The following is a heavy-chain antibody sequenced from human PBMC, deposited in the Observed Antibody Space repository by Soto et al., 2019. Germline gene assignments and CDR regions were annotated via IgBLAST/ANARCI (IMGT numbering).Heavy chain of an antibody. J-gene: IGHJ3*02. Sequence: GGSLRLSCSASGFTFSSYAMHWVLQAPGKGLEYVSAISSNGGSTYYEDSVKGRFTISRDNSKNTLYLQMSSLRAEDTAVYYCVKVGRIVVVPAAMFDAFDIWGQGTMVTVSS. V-gene: IGHV3-64D*08. D-gene: IGHD2-2*01. CDR1: GFTFSSYA. CDR3: VKVGRIVVVPAAMFDAFDI. CDR2: ISSNGGST.